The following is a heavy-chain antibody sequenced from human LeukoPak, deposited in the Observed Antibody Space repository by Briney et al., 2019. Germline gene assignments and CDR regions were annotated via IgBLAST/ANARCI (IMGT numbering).Heavy chain of an antibody. CDR1: GYTLTSYG. CDR3: ARRYIAVAGTSWFDP. D-gene: IGHD6-19*01. Sequence: ASVKVSCKASGYTLTSYGISWVRQAPGQGLEWMGWISAYNGNTNYAQRLQGRVTMTTDTSTSTAYMELRSLRSDDTAVYYCARRYIAVAGTSWFDPWGQGTLVTVSS. J-gene: IGHJ5*02. CDR2: ISAYNGNT. V-gene: IGHV1-18*04.